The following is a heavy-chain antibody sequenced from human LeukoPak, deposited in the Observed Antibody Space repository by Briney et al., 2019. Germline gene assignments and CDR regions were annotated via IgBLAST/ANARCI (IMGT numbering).Heavy chain of an antibody. Sequence: PGGSLRLSCEVSGSSVNDERMSWVRQAPGKGLEWVSVIYDGHTTHYADSVKGRFTISRDNSKNTLYLQMNSLRAEDTAVYYCARGGAVSRYASAPDYWGQGTLVTVSS. J-gene: IGHJ4*02. D-gene: IGHD4-17*01. CDR1: GSSVNDER. V-gene: IGHV3-53*01. CDR2: IYDGHTT. CDR3: ARGGAVSRYASAPDY.